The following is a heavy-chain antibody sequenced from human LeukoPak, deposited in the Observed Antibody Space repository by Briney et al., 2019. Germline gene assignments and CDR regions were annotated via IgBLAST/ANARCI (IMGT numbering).Heavy chain of an antibody. V-gene: IGHV3-30*04. CDR2: ISYDGRNK. CDR1: GFPFRSYA. D-gene: IGHD3-10*01. J-gene: IGHJ6*04. Sequence: GGSLGLSCAASGFPFRSYAMHWGRQAPSKGLGGGAVISYDGRNKYYADSVKGRFTISRDNSKNTLYLQMNSLRAEDTAVYYCARDGGGAAMVRGVIQYYYYYGMDVWGKGTTVTVSS. CDR3: ARDGGGAAMVRGVIQYYYYYGMDV.